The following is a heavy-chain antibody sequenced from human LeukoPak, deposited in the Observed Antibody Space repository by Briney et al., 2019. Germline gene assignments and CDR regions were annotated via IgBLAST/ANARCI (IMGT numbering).Heavy chain of an antibody. CDR1: GYNLNSYG. CDR3: SKDSGSYSTNFHY. D-gene: IGHD1-26*01. Sequence: ASVKVSCKASGYNLNSYGITWVRQAPGQGLEWMGWISAYNGNTDYAQRFQGRGIMTTDTATSTVYMELSILGPDDTAISPCSKDSGSYSTNFHYWGQGTLVTVSS. J-gene: IGHJ4*02. CDR2: ISAYNGNT. V-gene: IGHV1-18*01.